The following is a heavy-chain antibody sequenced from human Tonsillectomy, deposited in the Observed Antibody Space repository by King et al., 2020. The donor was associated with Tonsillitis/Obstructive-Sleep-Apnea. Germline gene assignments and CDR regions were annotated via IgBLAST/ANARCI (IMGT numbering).Heavy chain of an antibody. CDR3: ASVDDIRIAPLLPSTFDY. CDR1: GFTFRGYW. CDR2: INKDGGEK. Sequence: VQLVESGGRLVQPGGSLRLSCAVSGFTFRGYWMSWVRQAPGKGLEWVANINKDGGEKNYVDSVKGRFTISRDNAKNSLYVQMNNLRVEDTAVYYCASVDDIRIAPLLPSTFDYWGRGTLVTVSS. D-gene: IGHD3-9*01. V-gene: IGHV3-7*01. J-gene: IGHJ4*02.